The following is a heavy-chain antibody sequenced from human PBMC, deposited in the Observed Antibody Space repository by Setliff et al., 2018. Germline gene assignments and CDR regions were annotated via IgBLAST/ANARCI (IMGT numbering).Heavy chain of an antibody. V-gene: IGHV4-34*01. CDR2: INHSGST. J-gene: IGHJ6*03. CDR1: GGSFSGYY. Sequence: ASETLSLTCAVYGGSFSGYYWSWIRQPPGKGLEWIGEINHSGSTNYDPSLKSRVTISVDTSKNQFSLKLSSVTAADTAVYYCARGKSYDFWSGYPNYYYYYMDVWGKGTTVTVSS. CDR3: ARGKSYDFWSGYPNYYYYYMDV. D-gene: IGHD3-3*01.